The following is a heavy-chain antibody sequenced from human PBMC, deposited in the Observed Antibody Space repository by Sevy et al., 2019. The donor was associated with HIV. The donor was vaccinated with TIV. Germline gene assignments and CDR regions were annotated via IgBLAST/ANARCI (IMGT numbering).Heavy chain of an antibody. CDR3: ATFSITIFGVGTPPYYFDY. Sequence: GGSLRLSCAASGFTFSSYAMSWVRQAPGKGLEWVSAISGSGGSTYYADSVKGRFTISRDNSKNTPYLQMNSLRAEDTAVYYCATFSITIFGVGTPPYYFDYWGQGTLVTVSS. CDR1: GFTFSSYA. CDR2: ISGSGGST. D-gene: IGHD3-3*01. J-gene: IGHJ4*02. V-gene: IGHV3-23*01.